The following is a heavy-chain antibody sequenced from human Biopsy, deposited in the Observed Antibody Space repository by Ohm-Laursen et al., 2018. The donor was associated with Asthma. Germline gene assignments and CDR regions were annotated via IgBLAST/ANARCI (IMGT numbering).Heavy chain of an antibody. J-gene: IGHJ4*02. CDR2: MYHSGSP. D-gene: IGHD3-22*01. CDR3: VRHQYSSSWSTFDY. V-gene: IGHV4-39*01. Sequence: PPVTLSLTCAVSGGSITSSSYYWGWIRQPPGKGMEWIGSMYHSGSPYYHPSLKSRATISVDTSKNQLPLKMSSVTAADTAVYFCVRHQYSSSWSTFDYWGQGALVAVSS. CDR1: GGSITSSSYY.